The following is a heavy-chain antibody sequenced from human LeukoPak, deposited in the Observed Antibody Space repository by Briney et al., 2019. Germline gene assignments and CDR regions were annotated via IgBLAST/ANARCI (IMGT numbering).Heavy chain of an antibody. J-gene: IGHJ5*02. CDR1: RGSIRSYL. CDR2: IYTSGCT. CDR3: ARELRRYDILMANWFDP. Sequence: PSETLPLTCTACRGSIRSYLWSWIRQPACRGLAGIGRIYTSGCTNYNPSLKSRVTMSVDTSKNQFSLKLSSVTAADTAVYYCARELRRYDILMANWFDPWGQGTLVTVSS. D-gene: IGHD3-9*01. V-gene: IGHV4-4*07.